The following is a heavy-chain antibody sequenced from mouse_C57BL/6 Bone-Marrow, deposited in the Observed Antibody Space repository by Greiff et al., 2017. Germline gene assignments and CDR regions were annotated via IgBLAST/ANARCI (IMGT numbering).Heavy chain of an antibody. CDR2: IHPYSGST. CDR1: GYTFTSYW. Sequence: VQLQQPGAELVKPGASVKLSCKASGYTFTSYWMHWVKQRPGQGLEWIGMIHPYSGSTNYNEKFKSKATLTVDKSSSTAYMQLSSLTSEDSAVYYGARNYGRRDWYFDVWGTGTTVTVSS. D-gene: IGHD1-1*01. J-gene: IGHJ1*03. V-gene: IGHV1-64*01. CDR3: ARNYGRRDWYFDV.